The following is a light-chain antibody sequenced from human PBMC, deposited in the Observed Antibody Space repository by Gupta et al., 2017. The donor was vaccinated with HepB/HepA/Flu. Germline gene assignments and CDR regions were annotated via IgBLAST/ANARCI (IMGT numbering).Light chain of an antibody. CDR2: SNP. J-gene: IGLJ2*01. Sequence: QSLLTQPPSASGTPGQRVTISCSGSSSNIGSSTVTWYQQLPGTAPKLLIYSNPRRPSGVPERFSGSKSGTSASLAISGLQSEDEADYYCAVWDDSLRGRVFGGGTKLTVL. CDR1: SSNIGSST. V-gene: IGLV1-44*01. CDR3: AVWDDSLRGRV.